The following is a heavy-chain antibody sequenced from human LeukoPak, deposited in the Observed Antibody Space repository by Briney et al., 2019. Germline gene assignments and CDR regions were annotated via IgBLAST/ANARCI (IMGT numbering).Heavy chain of an antibody. CDR3: ARGGGYYGSGSLHYYYYGMDV. D-gene: IGHD3-10*01. V-gene: IGHV3-9*01. CDR1: GFTFDDYA. CDR2: ISWNSGSI. J-gene: IGHJ6*02. Sequence: GGSLRLSCAASGFTFDDYAMHWVRQAPGKGLEWVSGISWNSGSIGYADSVKGRFTISRDNAKNSLYLQMNSLRAEDTAVYYCARGGGYYGSGSLHYYYYGMDVWGQGTTVTVSS.